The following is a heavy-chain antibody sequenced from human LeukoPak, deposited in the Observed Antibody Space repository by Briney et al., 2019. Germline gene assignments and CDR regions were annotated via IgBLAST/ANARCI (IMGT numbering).Heavy chain of an antibody. Sequence: VGSLRLSCAASGFTFSSYGMHWVRQAPGKGLEWVAFIRYDGSNKYYADSVKGRFTISRDNSKNTLYLQMNSLRAEDTAVYYCAKEYYYDSSGYYDYWGQGTLVTVSS. CDR1: GFTFSSYG. J-gene: IGHJ4*02. D-gene: IGHD3-22*01. V-gene: IGHV3-30*02. CDR3: AKEYYYDSSGYYDY. CDR2: IRYDGSNK.